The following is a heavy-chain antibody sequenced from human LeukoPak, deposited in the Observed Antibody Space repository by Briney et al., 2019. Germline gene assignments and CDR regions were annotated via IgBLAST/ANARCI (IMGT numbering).Heavy chain of an antibody. Sequence: KPSETQSLTCTVSGGSISSSSYYWGWIRQPPGKGLEWIGSIYYSGSTYYNPSLKSRVTISVDTSKNQFSLKLSSVTAADTAVYYCARDFSQRITMVRGVMPAWGQGTLVTVSS. V-gene: IGHV4-39*07. CDR3: ARDFSQRITMVRGVMPA. CDR2: IYYSGST. D-gene: IGHD3-10*01. J-gene: IGHJ5*02. CDR1: GGSISSSSYY.